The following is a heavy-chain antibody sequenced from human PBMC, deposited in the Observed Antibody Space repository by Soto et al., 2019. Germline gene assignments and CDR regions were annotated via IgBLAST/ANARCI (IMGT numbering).Heavy chain of an antibody. CDR1: GGSFSKYG. V-gene: IGHV1-69*01. Sequence: QVQLVQSGAEVKMPGSSVRVSCKASGGSFSKYGISWVRQAPGQGLEWMGGIIPMFGIGNYAEKFLGRVTITADESTSTSHMEVSSLRSGDTAVYFCARGYRENYFYAIAGLGQGATVTVS. CDR3: ARGYRENYFYAIAG. CDR2: IIPMFGIG. J-gene: IGHJ6*02. D-gene: IGHD1-26*01.